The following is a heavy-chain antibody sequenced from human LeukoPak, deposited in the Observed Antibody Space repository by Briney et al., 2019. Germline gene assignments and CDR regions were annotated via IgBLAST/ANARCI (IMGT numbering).Heavy chain of an antibody. CDR2: INHTGST. CDR3: ARGAGAPRKELEY. CDR1: GGSFRDYY. Sequence: SETLSLTCAVYGGSFRDYYWSWIRQPPGKGLEWIGDINHTGSTNYNPSLKSRVTISIDMSKKQFSLRLNSVTAADATFHYCARGAGAPRKELEYWGPGTLVTVSS. J-gene: IGHJ4*02. V-gene: IGHV4-34*01. D-gene: IGHD1-1*01.